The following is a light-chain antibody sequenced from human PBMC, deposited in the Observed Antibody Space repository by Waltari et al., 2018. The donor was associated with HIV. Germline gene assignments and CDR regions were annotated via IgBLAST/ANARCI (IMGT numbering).Light chain of an antibody. CDR2: GAS. CDR3: QQYADWPFT. CDR1: QTVTSD. Sequence: EIVLTQSPATLSVSPGEGATLSCRASQTVTSDLAWYQQKPGQAPRLLFYGASTRATCIPIRFSGSWSGTDFTLTISSLQSEDLAVYYCQQYADWPFTFGGGTKVEI. J-gene: IGKJ4*01. V-gene: IGKV3D-15*01.